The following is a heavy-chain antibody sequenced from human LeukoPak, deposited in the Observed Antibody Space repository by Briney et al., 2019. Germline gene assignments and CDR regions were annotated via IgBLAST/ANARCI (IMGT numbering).Heavy chain of an antibody. V-gene: IGHV3-23*01. CDR1: GFTFSSYA. Sequence: GGSLRLSCAASGFTFSSYAMSWVRQAPGKGLEWVSAISGSGGSTYYADSVKGRFTISRVNSKNTLYLQMNSLRAEDTAVYYCARDLTDYDSNGGVAWGQGTLVTVSS. CDR3: ARDLTDYDSNGGVA. J-gene: IGHJ4*02. D-gene: IGHD3-22*01. CDR2: ISGSGGST.